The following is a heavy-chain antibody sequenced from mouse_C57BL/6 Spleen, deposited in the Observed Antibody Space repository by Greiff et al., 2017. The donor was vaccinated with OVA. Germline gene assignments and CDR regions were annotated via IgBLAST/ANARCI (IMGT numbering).Heavy chain of an antibody. V-gene: IGHV1-76*01. CDR1: GYTFTDYY. CDR2: IYPGSGNT. Sequence: VQLQQSGAELVRPGASVKLSCKASGYTFTDYYINWVKQRPGQGLEWIARIYPGSGNTYYNEKFKGKATLTAEKSSSTAYMQLSSLTSEDSAVYFCARTYGRYAMDYWGQGTSVTVSS. CDR3: ARTYGRYAMDY. J-gene: IGHJ4*01. D-gene: IGHD1-1*02.